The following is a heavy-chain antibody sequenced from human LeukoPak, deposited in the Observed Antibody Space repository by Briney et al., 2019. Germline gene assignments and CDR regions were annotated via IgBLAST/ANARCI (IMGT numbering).Heavy chain of an antibody. V-gene: IGHV4-39*01. CDR3: ARQRYQLVSRFDP. CDR2: IYFSGST. D-gene: IGHD1-1*01. Sequence: PSETLSLTCSVPGGSVSSSGYYWGWIRQPPGKGLEWIGSIYFSGSTYYNPSLKSRVTMYVDTSKNEFSLRLRSVTAADTAVYYCARQRYQLVSRFDPWGQGTLVTVSS. J-gene: IGHJ5*02. CDR1: GGSVSSSGYY.